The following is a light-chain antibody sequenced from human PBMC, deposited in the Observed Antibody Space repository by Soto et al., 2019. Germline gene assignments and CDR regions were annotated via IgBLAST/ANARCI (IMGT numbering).Light chain of an antibody. CDR2: GNT. Sequence: QSVLTQPPSVSGAPGQGITISCTGSSSNIGAGYPVHWYQQLPGTAPKLLIFGNTIRPSGVPDRFSGSRSGLAITGLPAEDEADYYCQSYDSSLSGYVFGTGTKAPS. J-gene: IGLJ1*01. CDR1: SSNIGAGYP. V-gene: IGLV1-40*01. CDR3: QSYDSSLSGYV.